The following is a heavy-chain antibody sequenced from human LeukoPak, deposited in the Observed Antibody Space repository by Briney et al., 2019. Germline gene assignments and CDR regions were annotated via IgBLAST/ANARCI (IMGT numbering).Heavy chain of an antibody. D-gene: IGHD3-3*01. CDR1: GFTFSSHS. J-gene: IGHJ4*02. Sequence: GGSLRLSCAASGFTFSSHSMNWVRQAPGKGLEWVSYISSGSGTKYYADSVQGRFTISRDNAKNSLYLQMNSPRAEDTAVYYCTRVLSGYRFDYWGQGTLVTVSS. CDR2: ISSGSGTK. CDR3: TRVLSGYRFDY. V-gene: IGHV3-48*01.